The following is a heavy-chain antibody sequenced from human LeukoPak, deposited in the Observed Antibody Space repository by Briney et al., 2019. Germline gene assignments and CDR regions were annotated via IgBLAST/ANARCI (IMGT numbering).Heavy chain of an antibody. Sequence: AGGSLRLSCAASGFTFSSYSMNWVRQAPGKGLEWVSYISSSSSTIYYADSVKGRFTISRDNAKNSLYLQMNSLRDEDTAVYYCARASDYGDYGGGLDYWGQGTLVTVSS. CDR2: ISSSSSTI. CDR3: ARASDYGDYGGGLDY. V-gene: IGHV3-48*02. J-gene: IGHJ4*02. D-gene: IGHD4-17*01. CDR1: GFTFSSYS.